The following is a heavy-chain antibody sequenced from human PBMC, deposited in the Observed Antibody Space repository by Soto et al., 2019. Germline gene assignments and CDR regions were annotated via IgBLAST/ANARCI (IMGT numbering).Heavy chain of an antibody. D-gene: IGHD3-16*01. V-gene: IGHV3-7*03. J-gene: IGHJ3*02. Sequence: GGSLRLSCAASAFTFSSYWMSWFRQAPGKGLEWVANIKQDGSEKYYVDSVKGRFTISRDNAKNSLYLQMNSLRAEDTAVYYCARDLFEAARRGEYAFDIWGQGTMVTVSS. CDR1: AFTFSSYW. CDR3: ARDLFEAARRGEYAFDI. CDR2: IKQDGSEK.